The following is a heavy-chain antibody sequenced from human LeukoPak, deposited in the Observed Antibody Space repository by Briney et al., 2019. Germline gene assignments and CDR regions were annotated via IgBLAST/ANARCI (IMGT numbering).Heavy chain of an antibody. CDR1: GFSFSSYS. D-gene: IGHD2-2*01. CDR2: ISMSNFYI. J-gene: IGHJ6*03. Sequence: GGSLRLSCVASGFSFSSYSMNWVRQAPGKGLEWVSSISMSNFYIYYADSVKGRFTISRDNAKNSLYLQMNSLRADDTAVYFCARDPSPRTTYYYYYMDVWGTGTTVTVSS. CDR3: ARDPSPRTTYYYYYMDV. V-gene: IGHV3-21*01.